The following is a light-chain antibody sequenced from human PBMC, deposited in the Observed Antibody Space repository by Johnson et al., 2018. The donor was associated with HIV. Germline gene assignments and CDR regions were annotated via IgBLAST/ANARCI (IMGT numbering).Light chain of an antibody. CDR1: SSNIGNNY. J-gene: IGLJ1*01. CDR3: ATWDRSLLAGGV. Sequence: QSVLTQPPSVSAAPVQKVTISCSGSSSNIGNNYVSWYQHLPGTAPKLLIYENTKRPSGVPDRFSGSKSGSSATLGITGLQTGDEADYYCATWDRSLLAGGVSVTGTKVIVL. CDR2: ENT. V-gene: IGLV1-51*02.